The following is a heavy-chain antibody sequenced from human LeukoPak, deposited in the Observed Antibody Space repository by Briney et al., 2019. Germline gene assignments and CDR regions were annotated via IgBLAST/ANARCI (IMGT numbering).Heavy chain of an antibody. J-gene: IGHJ4*02. CDR3: ARAWYYYDSSGYYQIDY. V-gene: IGHV1-2*06. Sequence: GASVKVSCKASGYTFTGYYMHWARQAPGQGLEWMGRINPNSGGTNYAQKFQGRVTMTRDTSISTAYMELSRLRSDDTAVYYCARAWYYYDSSGYYQIDYWGQGTLVTVSS. CDR2: INPNSGGT. D-gene: IGHD3-22*01. CDR1: GYTFTGYY.